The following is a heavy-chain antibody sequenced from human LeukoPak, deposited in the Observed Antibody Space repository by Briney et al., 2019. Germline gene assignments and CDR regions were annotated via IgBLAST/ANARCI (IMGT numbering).Heavy chain of an antibody. CDR2: IYWNDDK. V-gene: IGHV2-5*01. D-gene: IGHD2-2*01. CDR3: ARHVVVPAADDAFDI. Sequence: SGPTLVNPTQTLTLTCTFSGFSLSRSGVGVGWIRQPPGKALEWLALIYWNDDKRYSPSLKSRLTITKDTSKNRVVLTMTNMDPVDAATYYCARHVVVPAADDAFDIWGQGTMVTVSS. CDR1: GFSLSRSGVG. J-gene: IGHJ3*02.